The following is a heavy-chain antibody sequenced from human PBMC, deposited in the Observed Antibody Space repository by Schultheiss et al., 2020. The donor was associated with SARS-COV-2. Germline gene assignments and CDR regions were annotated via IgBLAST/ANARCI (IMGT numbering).Heavy chain of an antibody. CDR2: ISGSASFI. CDR3: ARVINGITSTYFDY. D-gene: IGHD3-10*01. CDR1: GFTFSSYS. Sequence: GGSLRLSCAASGFTFSSYSMNWVRQAPGKGLEWVSSISGSASFIYYADSVKGRFTISRDNAKNSLYLQMNSLRAEDTAVYYCARVINGITSTYFDYWGQGTLVTVS. J-gene: IGHJ4*02. V-gene: IGHV3-21*01.